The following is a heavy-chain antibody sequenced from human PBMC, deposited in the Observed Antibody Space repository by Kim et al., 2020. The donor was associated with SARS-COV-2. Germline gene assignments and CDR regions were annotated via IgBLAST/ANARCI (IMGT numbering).Heavy chain of an antibody. CDR2: ITSTSSTV. J-gene: IGHJ4*02. D-gene: IGHD5-18*01. CDR1: GFSFSTYS. V-gene: IGHV3-48*02. Sequence: GGSLRLSCAASGFSFSTYSMNWVRQAPGKGLEWVSYITSTSSTVYYADSVKGRFTISRDNAKNSVYLQMSSLRDEDTAVYYCASARGYSFGYYFDSWGQG. CDR3: ASARGYSFGYYFDS.